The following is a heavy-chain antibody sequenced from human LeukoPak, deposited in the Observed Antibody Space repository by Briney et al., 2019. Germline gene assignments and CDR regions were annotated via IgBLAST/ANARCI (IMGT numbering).Heavy chain of an antibody. J-gene: IGHJ4*02. V-gene: IGHV3-30*03. CDR3: ARRSRKGCYFDY. Sequence: GGSLRLSCAASGFTFSSYGMSWVRQAPGKGLEWVAVISYDGSNKYYADSVKGRFTISRDNSKNTLYLQMNSLRTEDTAVYYCARRSRKGCYFDYWGKGPLVPVP. CDR1: GFTFSSYG. CDR2: ISYDGSNK. D-gene: IGHD2-8*01.